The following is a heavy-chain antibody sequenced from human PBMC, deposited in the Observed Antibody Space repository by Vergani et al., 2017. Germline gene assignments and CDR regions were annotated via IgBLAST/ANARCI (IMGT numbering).Heavy chain of an antibody. V-gene: IGHV3-43*01. CDR1: GFTFDDYT. CDR3: AKGYCSGGSCYQLEGHYRDV. Sequence: EVQLVESGGVVVQPGGSLRLSCAASGFTFDDYTMHWVRQAPGKGLEWVSLISWDGGSTYYADSVKGRFTISRDNSKNSLYLQMNSLRTEDTALYYCAKGYCSGGSCYQLEGHYRDVWGKGP. CDR2: ISWDGGST. J-gene: IGHJ6*03. D-gene: IGHD2-15*01.